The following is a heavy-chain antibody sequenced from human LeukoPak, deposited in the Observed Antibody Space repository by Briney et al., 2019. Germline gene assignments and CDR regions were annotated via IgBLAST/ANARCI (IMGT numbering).Heavy chain of an antibody. Sequence: GESLKISCKASGYIFTNYWIGWVRQMPGKGLEWMGVIYPSDSDTRYSTSFQGQVTISADKSITTAYLQWSSLKASDTAMYYCARHKGFDIWGQGTMVTVSS. CDR1: GYIFTNYW. J-gene: IGHJ3*02. CDR2: IYPSDSDT. V-gene: IGHV5-51*01. CDR3: ARHKGFDI.